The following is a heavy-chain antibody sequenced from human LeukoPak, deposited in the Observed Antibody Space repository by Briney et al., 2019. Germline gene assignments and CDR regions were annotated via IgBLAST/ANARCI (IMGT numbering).Heavy chain of an antibody. V-gene: IGHV3-30*02. CDR2: LQYDRTNV. J-gene: IGHJ5*02. Sequence: GGSLRLSCAASRFSFSSYGMHWVRQAPGKGLEWVAYLQYDRTNVQYADSVRGRFTISRDNSKNILYLQMNSLRAEDTAVYYCARAMMEWFDPWGQGTLVTVSS. D-gene: IGHD3-22*01. CDR1: RFSFSSYG. CDR3: ARAMMEWFDP.